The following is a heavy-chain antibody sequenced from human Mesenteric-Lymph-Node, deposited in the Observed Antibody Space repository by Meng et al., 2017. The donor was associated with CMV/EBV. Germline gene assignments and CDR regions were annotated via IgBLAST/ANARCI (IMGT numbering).Heavy chain of an antibody. J-gene: IGHJ4*02. CDR3: ARYDSTGSGGYFDY. CDR1: GGSIRSSSNY. D-gene: IGHD3-22*01. Sequence: SETLSLTCTVSGGSIRSSSNYWGCIRQPPGKGLEWIGNIYYSGSTYYNPSLKSRVTISVDTSKNQFSLRLRSVTAADTAVYYCARYDSTGSGGYFDYWGQGTLVTVSS. CDR2: IYYSGST. V-gene: IGHV4-39*07.